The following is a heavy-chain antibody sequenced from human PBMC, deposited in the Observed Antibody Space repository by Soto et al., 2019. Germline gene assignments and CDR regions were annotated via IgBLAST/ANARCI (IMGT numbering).Heavy chain of an antibody. Sequence: ASMKVSWEGSGDTPTELFLHWGRQAPGKGLEWMGGFDPEDGETIYAQKFQGRVTMTEDTSTDTAYMELSSLRSEDTAVYYCATDASRGSYYYGDAFDIWGQGTMVTVSS. V-gene: IGHV1-24*01. CDR3: ATDASRGSYYYGDAFDI. D-gene: IGHD1-26*01. CDR2: FDPEDGET. CDR1: GDTPTELF. J-gene: IGHJ3*02.